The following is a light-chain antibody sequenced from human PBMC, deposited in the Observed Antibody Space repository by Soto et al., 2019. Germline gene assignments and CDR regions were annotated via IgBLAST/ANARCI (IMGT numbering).Light chain of an antibody. V-gene: IGKV3-20*01. Sequence: VLTQSPGTLSLSPGERVTLSCRASQSVSSSYLAWYQQKPGQAPRLLIYGTSTRATGVPDRFSGSGSGTDFTLTISSLEAEDFAVFYCQHYDSLPITFGQGTRLEIK. J-gene: IGKJ5*01. CDR3: QHYDSLPIT. CDR2: GTS. CDR1: QSVSSSY.